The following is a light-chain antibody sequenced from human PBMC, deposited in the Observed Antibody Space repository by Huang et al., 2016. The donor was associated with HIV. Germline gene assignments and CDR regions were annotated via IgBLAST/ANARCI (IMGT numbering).Light chain of an antibody. Sequence: IVMTQSPATLSVSPGERATLSCRASQSVSSNLAWYQQKPGQAPRLLIYGASSRATGIPARFSGSGSGTEFTRTISSLQSEDFAVYYCQQYNNWPGFTFGPGTKVDIK. CDR2: GAS. J-gene: IGKJ3*01. CDR3: QQYNNWPGFT. CDR1: QSVSSN. V-gene: IGKV3-15*01.